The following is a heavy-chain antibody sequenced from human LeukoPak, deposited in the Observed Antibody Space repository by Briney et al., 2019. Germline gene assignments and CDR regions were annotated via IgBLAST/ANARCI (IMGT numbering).Heavy chain of an antibody. CDR3: ARGSRDGYNPYYYYYMDV. D-gene: IGHD5-24*01. CDR1: GYSISSGYY. CDR2: IYHSGST. Sequence: SETLSLTCTVSGYSISSGYYWGWIRQPPGKGLEWIGSIYHSGSTYYNPSLKSRVTISVDTSKNQSSLKLSSVTAADTAVYYCARGSRDGYNPYYYYYMDVWGKGTTVTVSS. J-gene: IGHJ6*03. V-gene: IGHV4-38-2*02.